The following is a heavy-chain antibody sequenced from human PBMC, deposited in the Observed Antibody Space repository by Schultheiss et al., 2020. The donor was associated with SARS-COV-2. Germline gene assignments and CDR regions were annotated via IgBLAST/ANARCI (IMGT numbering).Heavy chain of an antibody. CDR3: ARTYYDILSHYYYYYMDV. Sequence: ASVKVSCKASGYTFTSYAMHWVRQAPGQGLEWMGWINTNTGNPTYAQGFTGRFVFSLDTSVSTAYLQICSLKAEDTAVYYCARTYYDILSHYYYYYMDVWGKGTTVTVSS. CDR1: GYTFTSYA. J-gene: IGHJ6*03. CDR2: INTNTGNP. V-gene: IGHV7-4-1*01. D-gene: IGHD3-9*01.